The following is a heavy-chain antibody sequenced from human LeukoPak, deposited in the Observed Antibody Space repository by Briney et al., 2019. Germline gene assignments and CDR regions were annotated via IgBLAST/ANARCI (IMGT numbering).Heavy chain of an antibody. Sequence: PSETLSLTCTVSGGSIGSSSYYWGWIRQPPGKGLEWIGSIYYTGSTYYNPSLKSRVTISVDTSKNQFSLKLSSVTAADTAVYYCARSSGWYILLWGQGTLVTVSS. CDR3: ARSSGWYILL. CDR2: IYYTGST. D-gene: IGHD6-19*01. CDR1: GGSIGSSSYY. J-gene: IGHJ4*02. V-gene: IGHV4-39*01.